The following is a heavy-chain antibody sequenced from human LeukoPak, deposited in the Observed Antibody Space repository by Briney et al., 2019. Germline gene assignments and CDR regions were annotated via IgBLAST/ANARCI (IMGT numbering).Heavy chain of an antibody. CDR1: GGSFSGYY. J-gene: IGHJ6*02. D-gene: IGHD2-8*01. Sequence: PSETLSLTCAVYGGSFSGYYWSWIRQPPGKGLEWIGYIYYSGSTNYDPSLKSRVTISVDTSKNQFSLKLSSVTAADTAVYYCARDQGQTGVGYYYGMDVWGQGTTVTVSS. CDR2: IYYSGST. CDR3: ARDQGQTGVGYYYGMDV. V-gene: IGHV4-59*01.